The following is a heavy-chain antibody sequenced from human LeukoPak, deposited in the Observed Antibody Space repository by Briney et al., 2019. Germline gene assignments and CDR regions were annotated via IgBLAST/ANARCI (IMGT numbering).Heavy chain of an antibody. CDR1: GGSFSGYY. D-gene: IGHD5-18*01. V-gene: IGHV4-34*01. CDR2: INHSGST. Sequence: SETLSLTCAVYGGSFSGYYWSWIRQPPGKGLEWIGEINHSGSTNYNPSLKSRVTISVDTSKNQFSLKLSSVTAADTAAYYCARGSRGYSYGSHYYYMDVWGKGTTVTVSS. J-gene: IGHJ6*03. CDR3: ARGSRGYSYGSHYYYMDV.